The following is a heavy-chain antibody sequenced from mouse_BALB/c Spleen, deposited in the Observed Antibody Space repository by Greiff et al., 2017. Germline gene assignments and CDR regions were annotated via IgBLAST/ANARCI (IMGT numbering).Heavy chain of an antibody. V-gene: IGHV2-2*02. CDR2: IWSGGST. Sequence: VMLVESGPGLVQPSQSLSITCTVSGFSLTSYGVHWVRQSPGKGLEWLGVIWSGGSTDYNAAFISRLSISKDNSKSQVFFKMNSLQANDTAIYYCARNWAASYAMDYWGQGTSVTVSS. D-gene: IGHD6-1*01. CDR1: GFSLTSYG. J-gene: IGHJ4*01. CDR3: ARNWAASYAMDY.